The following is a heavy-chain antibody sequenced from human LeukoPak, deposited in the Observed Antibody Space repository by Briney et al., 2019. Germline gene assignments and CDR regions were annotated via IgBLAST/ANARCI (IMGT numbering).Heavy chain of an antibody. Sequence: SETLSLTCTVSGGSVSSGSYYWSWIRQPPGKGLEWIGYIYYSGSTNYNPSLKSRVTISVDTSKNQFSLKLSSVTAADTAVYYCALDSSGYDWYFDLWGRGTLVTVSS. V-gene: IGHV4-61*01. J-gene: IGHJ2*01. CDR2: IYYSGST. D-gene: IGHD3-22*01. CDR3: ALDSSGYDWYFDL. CDR1: GGSVSSGSYY.